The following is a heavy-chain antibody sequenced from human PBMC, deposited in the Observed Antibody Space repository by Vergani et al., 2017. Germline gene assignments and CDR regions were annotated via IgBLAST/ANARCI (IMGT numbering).Heavy chain of an antibody. V-gene: IGHV4-39*01. J-gene: IGHJ4*02. CDR2: MDYSGST. CDR3: ASKRGACRDAYYHSYDF. CDR1: GDSVISTDYH. Sequence: QVQLQESGPGLVKPSETLSLTCTVSGDSVISTDYHWGWIRQPQGKGLEWIGSMDYSGSTSYNPSLESRISISFETPKNQFSMRLTSVTAADTAVYYCASKRGACRDAYYHSYDFWGPGTLVGVSS. D-gene: IGHD4/OR15-4a*01.